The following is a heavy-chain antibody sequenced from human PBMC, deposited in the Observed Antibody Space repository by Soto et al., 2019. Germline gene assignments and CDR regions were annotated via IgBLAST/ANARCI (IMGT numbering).Heavy chain of an antibody. J-gene: IGHJ4*02. Sequence: GGSLRLSCAASGFTFSSYGMHWVRQAPGKGLDWVAVIWYDGSNKYYADSVKGRFTISRDNSKDTLYLQMNSLRAEDTAVYYCARDGYCSGGSCYSVPVFDYWGQGTLVTSPQ. CDR2: IWYDGSNK. CDR1: GFTFSSYG. CDR3: ARDGYCSGGSCYSVPVFDY. D-gene: IGHD2-15*01. V-gene: IGHV3-33*01.